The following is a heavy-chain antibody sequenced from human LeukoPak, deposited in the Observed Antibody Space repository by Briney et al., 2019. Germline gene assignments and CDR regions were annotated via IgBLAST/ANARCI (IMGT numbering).Heavy chain of an antibody. J-gene: IGHJ4*02. CDR1: GFTFSSYG. CDR2: ISYDGSIK. D-gene: IGHD6-13*01. CDR3: AKRGSSNWYYFDY. V-gene: IGHV3-30*18. Sequence: PGGSLRLSCAASGFTFSSYGMYWVRQAPGKGLEWVAIISYDGSIKHCADSVKGRFTISRDNSNNTLYLQMNSLRTEDTAVYYCAKRGSSNWYYFDYWGQGTLVTVSS.